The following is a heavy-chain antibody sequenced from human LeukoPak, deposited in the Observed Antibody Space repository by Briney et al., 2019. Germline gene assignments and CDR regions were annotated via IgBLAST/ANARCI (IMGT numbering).Heavy chain of an antibody. CDR1: GGSISTYY. D-gene: IGHD1-1*01. CDR3: ARGYGSTTLPYYMDV. Sequence: PSEXLSLTCTVSGGSISTYYWSWLRQPAGKGLEWIGRIYTSGGTNYNPSLTSRVTMSVDASKNQFSLKLTSVTAADTAVYYCARGYGSTTLPYYMDVWGKGTTVTVSS. CDR2: IYTSGGT. V-gene: IGHV4-4*07. J-gene: IGHJ6*03.